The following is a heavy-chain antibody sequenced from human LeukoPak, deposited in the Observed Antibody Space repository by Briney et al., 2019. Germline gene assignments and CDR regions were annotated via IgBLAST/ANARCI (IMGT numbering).Heavy chain of an antibody. Sequence: PGGSLRLSCAASGFTFSSYEMNWVRQAPGKGLVWVSYISSSGSTIYYADSVKGRFTISRDNAKNSLYLQMNSLRAEDTAVYYCARDLYTYDYVWGSYREFDYWGQGTLVIVSS. CDR3: ARDLYTYDYVWGSYREFDY. J-gene: IGHJ4*02. CDR2: ISSSGSTI. V-gene: IGHV3-48*03. D-gene: IGHD3-16*02. CDR1: GFTFSSYE.